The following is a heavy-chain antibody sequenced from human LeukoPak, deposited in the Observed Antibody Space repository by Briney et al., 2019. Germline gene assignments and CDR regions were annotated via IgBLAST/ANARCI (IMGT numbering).Heavy chain of an antibody. D-gene: IGHD3-3*01. CDR2: IYYSGST. Sequence: SETLSLTCTVSGGSISSYYWSWIRQPPGKGLEWIGYIYYSGSTNYNPSLKSRVTISVDTSKNHFSLKLSSVTAADTAVYYCARAPGKGLWSGYFDYWGQGTLVTVSS. V-gene: IGHV4-59*01. J-gene: IGHJ4*02. CDR1: GGSISSYY. CDR3: ARAPGKGLWSGYFDY.